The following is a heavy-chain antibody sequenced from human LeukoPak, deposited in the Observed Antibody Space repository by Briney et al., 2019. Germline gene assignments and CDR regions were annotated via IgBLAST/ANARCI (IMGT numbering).Heavy chain of an antibody. J-gene: IGHJ4*02. CDR2: ISGSGGST. CDR3: AKAGMIVVVITFDY. V-gene: IGHV3-23*01. CDR1: GFTFSSYA. D-gene: IGHD3-22*01. Sequence: GGSLRLSCAASGFTFSSYAMSWVRQAPGKGREWVSAISGSGGSTYYADSVKGRFTISRDNSKNTLYLQMNSLRAEDTAVYYCAKAGMIVVVITFDYWGQGTLVTVSS.